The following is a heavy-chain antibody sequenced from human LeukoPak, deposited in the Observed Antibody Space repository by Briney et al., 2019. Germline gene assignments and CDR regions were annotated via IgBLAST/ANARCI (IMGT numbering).Heavy chain of an antibody. Sequence: GGSLRLSCAASGFTFSSYAMHWVRQAPGKGLEWVAVISYDGSNKYYADSVKGRFTISRDNSKNTLYLQMNSLRAEDTAVCYCARDRVLLWFGEATYYYYGMDVWGQGTTVTVSS. CDR1: GFTFSSYA. D-gene: IGHD3-10*01. CDR2: ISYDGSNK. CDR3: ARDRVLLWFGEATYYYYGMDV. J-gene: IGHJ6*02. V-gene: IGHV3-30*04.